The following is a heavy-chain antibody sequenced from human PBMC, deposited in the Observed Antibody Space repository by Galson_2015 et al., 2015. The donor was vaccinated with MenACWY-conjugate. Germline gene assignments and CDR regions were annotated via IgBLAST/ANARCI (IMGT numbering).Heavy chain of an antibody. D-gene: IGHD3-16*02. CDR2: INPDGSGT. Sequence: SLRLSCAASGFTLSSYWMHWVRQVPGKGLVWVSRINPDGSGTTYADSVKGRFTISRDNAKNTLYLQMNTLKTEDTAVYYCTTDRPYTGGGVIVHWGQGTLVSVSS. J-gene: IGHJ4*02. CDR3: TTDRPYTGGGVIVH. V-gene: IGHV3-74*01. CDR1: GFTLSSYW.